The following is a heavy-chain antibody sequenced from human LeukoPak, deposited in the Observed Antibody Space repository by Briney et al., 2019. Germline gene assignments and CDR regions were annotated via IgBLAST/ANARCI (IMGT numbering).Heavy chain of an antibody. Sequence: GGSLRLPCAASGFTFSDYYMSWIRQAPGKGLEWVSYISSSGSTIYYADSVKGRFTISRDNAKNSLYLQMNSLRAEDTAVYYCAINIAAAGTFDYWGQGTLVTVSS. V-gene: IGHV3-11*01. CDR3: AINIAAAGTFDY. CDR1: GFTFSDYY. CDR2: ISSSGSTI. J-gene: IGHJ4*02. D-gene: IGHD6-13*01.